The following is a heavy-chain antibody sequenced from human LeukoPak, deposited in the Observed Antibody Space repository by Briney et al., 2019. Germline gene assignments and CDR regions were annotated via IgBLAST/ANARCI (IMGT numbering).Heavy chain of an antibody. Sequence: GSLRLSCAASGFTFSSYAMSWVRQAPGKGLEWVSAISGSGGRKYYADSVKGRFTNSRDNSKNTLYLQMNSLRAEDTAVYYCAKGLGYDFWSGYDSTAFDIWGQGTMVTVSS. CDR3: AKGLGYDFWSGYDSTAFDI. CDR2: ISGSGGRK. J-gene: IGHJ3*02. V-gene: IGHV3-23*01. D-gene: IGHD3-3*01. CDR1: GFTFSSYA.